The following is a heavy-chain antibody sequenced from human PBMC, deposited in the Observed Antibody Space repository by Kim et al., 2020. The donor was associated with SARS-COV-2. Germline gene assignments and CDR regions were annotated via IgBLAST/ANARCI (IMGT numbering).Heavy chain of an antibody. Sequence: PSLKSRVTISVDTSKNQCSLKLSSVTAADTAVYYCARVPGMVRGVSGFDYWGQGTLVTVSS. D-gene: IGHD3-10*01. J-gene: IGHJ4*02. CDR3: ARVPGMVRGVSGFDY. V-gene: IGHV4-59*01.